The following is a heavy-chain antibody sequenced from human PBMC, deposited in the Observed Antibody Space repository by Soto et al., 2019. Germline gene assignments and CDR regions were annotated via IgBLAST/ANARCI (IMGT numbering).Heavy chain of an antibody. CDR1: GFSLSTSGVG. V-gene: IGHV2-5*01. J-gene: IGHJ4*02. D-gene: IGHD6-6*01. Sequence: QITLKESGPTLLKPTQTLTLTCAFSGFSLSTSGVGVGWVRQPPGKALEWLAIIYWNDDKRYSPSLKSRLAITNDMSRNQVGLTLTNMDPMDTATFYCAYRRPADISSSRYYFDYWGQGTLVTVSS. CDR2: IYWNDDK. CDR3: AYRRPADISSSRYYFDY.